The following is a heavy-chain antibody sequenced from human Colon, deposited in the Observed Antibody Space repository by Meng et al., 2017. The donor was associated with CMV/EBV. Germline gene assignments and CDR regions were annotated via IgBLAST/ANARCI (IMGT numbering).Heavy chain of an antibody. D-gene: IGHD3-3*01. CDR1: GYSFTTYG. Sequence: ASVKVSCKASGYSFTTYGITWVRQAPGKGLEWMGWIDPYHGNASYSQKFQGRLALTTDTSTLTAYLELRSLGSDDSALYYCARASTTGRVFGVVPPDKSYFDYWGQRALVTVSS. CDR2: IDPYHGNA. V-gene: IGHV1-18*01. CDR3: ARASTTGRVFGVVPPDKSYFDY. J-gene: IGHJ4*02.